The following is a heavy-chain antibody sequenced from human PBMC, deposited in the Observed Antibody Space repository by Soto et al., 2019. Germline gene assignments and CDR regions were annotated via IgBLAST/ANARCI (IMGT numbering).Heavy chain of an antibody. Sequence: QVQLVESGGGVVQPGRSLRLSCAASGFTFSSYAMHWVRQAPGKGLEWVAVISYDGSNKYYADSVKGRFTISRDNSKNTLYLQMNSLRAEDTAVYYCARDRGYCGGDCSTTNAEYFQHWGQGTLVTVSS. V-gene: IGHV3-30-3*01. CDR1: GFTFSSYA. D-gene: IGHD2-21*02. CDR2: ISYDGSNK. CDR3: ARDRGYCGGDCSTTNAEYFQH. J-gene: IGHJ1*01.